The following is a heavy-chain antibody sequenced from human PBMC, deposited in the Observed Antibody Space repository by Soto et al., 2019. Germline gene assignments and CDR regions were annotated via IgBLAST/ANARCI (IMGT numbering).Heavy chain of an antibody. J-gene: IGHJ4*02. V-gene: IGHV3-33*01. CDR3: ARVVAPKAVAGLLPDY. CDR2: IWYDGSNK. CDR1: GFTFSSYG. Sequence: QVQLVESGGGVVQPGSSLRLSCAASGFTFSSYGMHWVRQAPGKGLEWVAVIWYDGSNKYYADSVKGRFTISRDNSKNTLYLQMNSLRAEDTAVYYCARVVAPKAVAGLLPDYWGQGTLVTVSS. D-gene: IGHD6-19*01.